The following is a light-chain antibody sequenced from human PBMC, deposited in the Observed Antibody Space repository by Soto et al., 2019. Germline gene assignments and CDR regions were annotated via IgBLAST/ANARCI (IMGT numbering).Light chain of an antibody. J-gene: IGLJ2*01. CDR2: EVS. Sequence: QSALTQPASVSGSPGQSITISCTGTSSDVGGYNYVSWYQQHPGKAPKLMIYEVSYRPSGISNRFSGSKSGNTASLTISGLQAEDEADYYCSSYTSSGSVVFGGGTKLTVL. CDR3: SSYTSSGSVV. V-gene: IGLV2-14*01. CDR1: SSDVGGYNY.